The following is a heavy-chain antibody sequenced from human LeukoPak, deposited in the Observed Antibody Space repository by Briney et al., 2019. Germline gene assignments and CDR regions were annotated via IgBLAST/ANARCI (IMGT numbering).Heavy chain of an antibody. D-gene: IGHD5-24*01. CDR1: GGSISSYY. CDR3: ARYEMATISRRGDTFDY. CDR2: IYYSGST. J-gene: IGHJ4*02. V-gene: IGHV4-59*12. Sequence: PSETLSLTCTVSGGSISSYYWSWIRQPPGKGLEWIGYIYYSGSTNYNPSLKSRVTISVDTSKNQFSLKLSSVTAADTAVYYCARYEMATISRRGDTFDYWGQGTLVTVSS.